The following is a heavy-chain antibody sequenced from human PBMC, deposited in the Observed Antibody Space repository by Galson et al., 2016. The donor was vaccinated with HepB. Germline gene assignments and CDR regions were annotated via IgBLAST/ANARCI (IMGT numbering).Heavy chain of an antibody. Sequence: SLRLSCAASGFTFSNYAMSWVRQAPGKGLEWVSAISYSGITTYYADSVKGRFTISRDNSKNTLHLQMNNLTAEDTAVYYCAKRPIVNLDVWGRGTLVTVSS. CDR2: ISYSGITT. CDR1: GFTFSNYA. D-gene: IGHD1-26*01. CDR3: AKRPIVNLDV. V-gene: IGHV3-23*01. J-gene: IGHJ2*01.